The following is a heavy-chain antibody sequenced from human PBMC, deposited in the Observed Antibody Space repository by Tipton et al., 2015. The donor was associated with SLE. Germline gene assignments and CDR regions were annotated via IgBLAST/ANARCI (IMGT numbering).Heavy chain of an antibody. CDR3: ARRSYFDSSGYYCAFDI. CDR2: ICPGDSDT. V-gene: IGHV5-51*01. CDR1: EYSFTTYW. Sequence: SLRLSCKASEYSFTTYWIGWVRQMPGKGLKWVGIICPGDSDTRYSPSFEGQVTISADRSISTAYLQWSSLKASDTAMYYCARRSYFDSSGYYCAFDIWGQGTMVTVSS. D-gene: IGHD3-22*01. J-gene: IGHJ3*02.